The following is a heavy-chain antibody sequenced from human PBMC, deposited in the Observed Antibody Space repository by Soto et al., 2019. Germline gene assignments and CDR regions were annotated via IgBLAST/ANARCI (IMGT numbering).Heavy chain of an antibody. CDR3: ARGRHCSGKRCSDYNGMDV. Sequence: QVQLVQSGAEVKKPGSSVKVSCKAPGGTFTTYGITWVRQAPGQGLEWMGEILPMLGTSTFAQNFQGRVTITADESTNTDYMALRSLTSEDTAVYFCARGRHCSGKRCSDYNGMDVWGQGTTVTVSS. CDR2: ILPMLGTS. J-gene: IGHJ6*02. V-gene: IGHV1-69*12. D-gene: IGHD2-15*01. CDR1: GGTFTTYG.